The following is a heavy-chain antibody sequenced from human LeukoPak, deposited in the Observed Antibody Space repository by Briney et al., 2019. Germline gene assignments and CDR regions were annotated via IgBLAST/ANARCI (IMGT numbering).Heavy chain of an antibody. CDR1: GFTFSSYG. Sequence: QSGGSLRLSCAASGFTFSSYGMHWVRQAPGKGLEWVAFIRYDGSNKYYADSVKGRFTISRDNSKNTLYLQMSSLRAEDTAVYYCAKEFDIHSGIDYWGQGTLVTVSS. V-gene: IGHV3-30*02. CDR2: IRYDGSNK. J-gene: IGHJ4*02. D-gene: IGHD3-9*01. CDR3: AKEFDIHSGIDY.